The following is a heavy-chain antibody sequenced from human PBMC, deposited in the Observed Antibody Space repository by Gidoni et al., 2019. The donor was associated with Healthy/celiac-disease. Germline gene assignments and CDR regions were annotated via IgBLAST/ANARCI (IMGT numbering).Heavy chain of an antibody. J-gene: IGHJ4*02. CDR3: ARAREPYCSGGSCYFDY. CDR2: IIPIFGTA. Sequence: QVQLVQSGAEVKKPGSSVKVSCNASGGTFSRYAISWVRQAPGQGLEWMGGIIPIFGTANYAQKFQGRVTITADESTSTAYMELSSLRSEDTAVYYCARAREPYCSGGSCYFDYWGQGTLVTVSS. CDR1: GGTFSRYA. D-gene: IGHD2-15*01. V-gene: IGHV1-69*01.